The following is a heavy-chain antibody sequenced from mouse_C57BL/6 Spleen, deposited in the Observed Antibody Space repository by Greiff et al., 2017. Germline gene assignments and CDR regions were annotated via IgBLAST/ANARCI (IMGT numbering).Heavy chain of an antibody. CDR1: GYSITSGYY. D-gene: IGHD1-1*01. J-gene: IGHJ2*01. CDR3: AREKVYYGSSPFDY. CDR2: ISYDGSN. Sequence: EVQRVESGPGLVKPSQSLSLTCSVTGYSITSGYYWNWIRQFPGNKLEWMGYISYDGSNNYNPSLKNRISITRETSKNQFFLKLNSVTTEDTATYYCAREKVYYGSSPFDYWGQGTTLTVSS. V-gene: IGHV3-6*01.